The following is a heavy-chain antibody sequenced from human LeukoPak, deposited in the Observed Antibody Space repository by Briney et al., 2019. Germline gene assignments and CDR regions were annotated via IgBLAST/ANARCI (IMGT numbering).Heavy chain of an antibody. Sequence: GGSLRLSCAASGFTFSSYDMHWVRQATGKGLEWVSAIGTAGDTYYPGSVKGRFTISRENAKNSLYLQMNSLRAEDTAVYYCAKEYYDFWSGYYYFDYWGQGTLVTVSS. CDR3: AKEYYDFWSGYYYFDY. CDR2: IGTAGDT. J-gene: IGHJ4*02. CDR1: GFTFSSYD. V-gene: IGHV3-13*04. D-gene: IGHD3-3*01.